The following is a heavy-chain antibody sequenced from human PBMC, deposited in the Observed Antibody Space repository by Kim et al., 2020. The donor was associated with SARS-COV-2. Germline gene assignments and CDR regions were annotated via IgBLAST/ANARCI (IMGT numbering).Heavy chain of an antibody. CDR3: ARGQYQLLFSFDP. V-gene: IGHV3-7*01. CDR1: GFTFSSYW. D-gene: IGHD2-2*01. Sequence: GGSLRLSCAASGFTFSSYWMSWVRQAPGKGLEWVANIKQDGSEKYYVDSVKGRFTISRDNAKNSLYLQMNSLRADDTAVYYCARGQYQLLFSFDPWGQVTLVTVSS. J-gene: IGHJ5*02. CDR2: IKQDGSEK.